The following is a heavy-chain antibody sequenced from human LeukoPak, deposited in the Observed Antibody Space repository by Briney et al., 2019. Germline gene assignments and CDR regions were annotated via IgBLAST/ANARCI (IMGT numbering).Heavy chain of an antibody. D-gene: IGHD2-15*01. CDR1: GYNLMGFY. CDR2: IKSNSGGT. J-gene: IGHJ3*02. CDR3: ATSGHCSGGNCYSSDAVDM. V-gene: IGHV1-2*02. Sequence: GAPVKVSCKASGYNLMGFYIHWVRQAPGQGLEWMGWIKSNSGGTNYAQKFQGRVTMTRDTSISTAYMELSRLRSDDTAVYYCATSGHCSGGNCYSSDAVDMWGRGTMVTVSS.